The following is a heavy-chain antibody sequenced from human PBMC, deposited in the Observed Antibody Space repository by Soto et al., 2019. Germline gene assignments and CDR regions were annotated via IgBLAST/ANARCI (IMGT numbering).Heavy chain of an antibody. Sequence: QVQLVQSGAEVKKPGASVTVSCKTSGYTFSNYGINWVRQAPGQGFEWMGWISGYNGNTNYAQTGQGRVTMTTDTSTGTVYMELRSLKSDDTAIYYCSRFIMVGGWFDPNYYHGMDVWGQGTTVNVSS. CDR1: GYTFSNYG. CDR3: SRFIMVGGWFDPNYYHGMDV. D-gene: IGHD6-19*01. CDR2: ISGYNGNT. J-gene: IGHJ6*02. V-gene: IGHV1-18*01.